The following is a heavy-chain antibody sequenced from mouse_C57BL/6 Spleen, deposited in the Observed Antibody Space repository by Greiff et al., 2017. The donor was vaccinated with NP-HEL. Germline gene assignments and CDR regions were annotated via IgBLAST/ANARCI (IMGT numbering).Heavy chain of an antibody. V-gene: IGHV5-17*01. CDR2: ISSGSSTI. J-gene: IGHJ1*03. Sequence: DVHLVESGGGLVKPGGSLKLSCAASGFTFSDYGMHWVRQAPEKGLEWVAYISSGSSTIYYADTVKGRFTISRDNAKNTLFLQMTSLRSEDTAMYYCARYGSSLYWYFDVWGTGTTVTVSS. D-gene: IGHD1-1*01. CDR3: ARYGSSLYWYFDV. CDR1: GFTFSDYG.